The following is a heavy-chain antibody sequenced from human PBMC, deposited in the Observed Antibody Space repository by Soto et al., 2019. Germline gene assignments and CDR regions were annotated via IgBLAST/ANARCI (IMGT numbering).Heavy chain of an antibody. D-gene: IGHD3-10*01. CDR3: VRGSGKYYYAMDV. CDR2: IYYSGST. J-gene: IGHJ6*02. CDR1: GGSISSSSYY. Sequence: QLQLQESGPGLVKPSETLSLTCTVSGGSISSSSYYWGWIRQPPGKGLEWIGSIYYSGSTYYNPSRKSRVTISVDTSKNQFSLKLSSVTAADTAVYYGVRGSGKYYYAMDVWGQGTTVTVSS. V-gene: IGHV4-39*01.